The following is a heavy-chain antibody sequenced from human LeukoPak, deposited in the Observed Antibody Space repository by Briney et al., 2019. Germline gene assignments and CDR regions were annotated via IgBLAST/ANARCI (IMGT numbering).Heavy chain of an antibody. CDR1: GGSISSSSYY. D-gene: IGHD3-22*01. Sequence: SETLSLTCTVSGGSISSSSYYWGWIRQPPGKGLEWIGSIYYSGSTYYNPPLKSRVTISVDTSKNQFSLKLSSVTAADTAVYYCARQGGYYYDSSGYYFGFDYWGQGTLVTVSS. V-gene: IGHV4-39*01. CDR3: ARQGGYYYDSSGYYFGFDY. CDR2: IYYSGST. J-gene: IGHJ4*02.